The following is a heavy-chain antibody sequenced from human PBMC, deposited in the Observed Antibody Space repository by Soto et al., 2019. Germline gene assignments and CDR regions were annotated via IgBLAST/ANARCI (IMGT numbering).Heavy chain of an antibody. CDR1: GSTFSSYS. CDR3: ARDELAANTAMVTYFDY. J-gene: IGHJ4*02. Sequence: GGSLRLSCAASGSTFSSYSMNWVRQAPGKGLEWVSYISSSSSTIYYADSVKGRFTISRDNAKNSLYLQMNSLRAEDTAVYYCARDELAANTAMVTYFDYWGQGTLVTVSS. CDR2: ISSSSSTI. D-gene: IGHD5-18*01. V-gene: IGHV3-48*01.